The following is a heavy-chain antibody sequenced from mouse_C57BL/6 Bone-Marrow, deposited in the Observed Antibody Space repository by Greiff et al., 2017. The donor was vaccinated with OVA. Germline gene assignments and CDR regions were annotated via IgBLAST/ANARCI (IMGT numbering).Heavy chain of an antibody. Sequence: QQSCKASGYTFTSYWMHWVKQRPGQGLEWIGEIDPSDSYTNYNQKFKGKSTLTVDKSSSTAYMQLSSLTSEDSAVYYCAVYYYGPYAMDYWGQGTSVTVSS. V-gene: IGHV1-69*01. J-gene: IGHJ4*01. D-gene: IGHD1-1*01. CDR3: AVYYYGPYAMDY. CDR1: GYTFTSYW. CDR2: IDPSDSYT.